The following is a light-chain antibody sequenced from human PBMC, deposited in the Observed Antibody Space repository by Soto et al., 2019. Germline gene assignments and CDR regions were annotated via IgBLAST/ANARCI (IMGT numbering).Light chain of an antibody. CDR1: QSVSSY. V-gene: IGKV3-11*01. J-gene: IGKJ3*01. Sequence: EIVLTQSPATLSSSPGERATLSCRASQSVSSYVAWYQQKPGQAPRLLIYGASNRATGIPARFSGSGSGTDFPLTISSLEPEDFAVYFCQQHFNWLPGFTFGHGTKVDIK. CDR3: QQHFNWLPGFT. CDR2: GAS.